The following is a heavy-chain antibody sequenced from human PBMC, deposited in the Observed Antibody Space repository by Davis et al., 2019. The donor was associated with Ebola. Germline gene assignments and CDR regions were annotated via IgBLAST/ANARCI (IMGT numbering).Heavy chain of an antibody. CDR3: ARGDRFDY. CDR1: GFTFSSYA. J-gene: IGHJ4*02. Sequence: PGGSLRLSCAASGFTFSSYAMNWVRQAPGKGLAWVSSISSSSRYIYYADSVKGRFTISRDNAKNSLYLQMNSLRAEDTAVYYCARGDRFDYWGQGTLVTVSS. V-gene: IGHV3-21*01. D-gene: IGHD2-21*02. CDR2: ISSSSRYI.